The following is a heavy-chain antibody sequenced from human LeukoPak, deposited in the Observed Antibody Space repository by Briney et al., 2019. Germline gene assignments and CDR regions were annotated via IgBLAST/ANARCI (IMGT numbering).Heavy chain of an antibody. V-gene: IGHV3-11*01. Sequence: GGSLRLSCAASGFIFSDYYMSWIRQAPGKGLEWVSYISSSGSSIYYADSVKGRFTISRDNAKDSLYLQMNSLRAEDTAVYYCAELGITMIGGVWGKGTTVTISS. J-gene: IGHJ6*04. D-gene: IGHD3-10*02. CDR2: ISSSGSSI. CDR1: GFIFSDYY. CDR3: AELGITMIGGV.